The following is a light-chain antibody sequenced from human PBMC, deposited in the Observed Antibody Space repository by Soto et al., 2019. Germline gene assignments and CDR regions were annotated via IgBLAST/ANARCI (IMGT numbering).Light chain of an antibody. Sequence: QSALTQPASVSGSPGQSITISCTGSGRDIGAYDYVSWYQQHPGKAPKLIIYGVKNRPSGVSNRFSASKSAFTASPTISGLQTEDEADYYCSSYTTSYVYVFGPGTKLTVL. CDR3: SSYTTSYVYV. CDR1: GRDIGAYDY. CDR2: GVK. V-gene: IGLV2-14*01. J-gene: IGLJ1*01.